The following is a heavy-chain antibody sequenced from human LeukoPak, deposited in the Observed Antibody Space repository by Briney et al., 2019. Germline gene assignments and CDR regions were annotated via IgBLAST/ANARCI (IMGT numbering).Heavy chain of an antibody. J-gene: IGHJ3*02. CDR2: INHSGST. V-gene: IGHV4-34*01. CDR1: GGSFSGYY. CDR3: ARGPIKSYYDSSGQRDAFDI. Sequence: KPSETLSLTCAVYGGSFSGYYWSWIRQPPGKGLEWIGEINHSGSTNYNPSLKSRVTISVDTSKNQFSLKLSSVTAADTAVYYCARGPIKSYYDSSGQRDAFDIWGQGTMVTVSS. D-gene: IGHD3-22*01.